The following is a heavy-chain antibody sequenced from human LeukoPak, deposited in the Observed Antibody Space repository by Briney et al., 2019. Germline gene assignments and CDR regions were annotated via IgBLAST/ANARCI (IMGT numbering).Heavy chain of an antibody. V-gene: IGHV1-18*01. J-gene: IGHJ4*02. Sequence: GASVKVSCKASGYTFTSYGISWVRQAPGQGLEWTGWISAYNGNTNYAQKLQGRVTMTTDTSTSTAYMELRSLRSDDTAVYYCARGVRIVRGVIMGPFDYWGQGTLVTVSS. CDR2: ISAYNGNT. CDR1: GYTFTSYG. D-gene: IGHD3-10*01. CDR3: ARGVRIVRGVIMGPFDY.